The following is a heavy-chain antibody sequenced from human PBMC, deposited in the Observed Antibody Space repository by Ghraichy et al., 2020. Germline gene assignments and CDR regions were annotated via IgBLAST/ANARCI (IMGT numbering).Heavy chain of an antibody. Sequence: SQTLSLTCTVSGGSISSGDYYWSWIRQPPGKGLEWIGYIYYSGSTYYNPSLKSRVTISVDTSKNQFSLKLSSVTAADTAVYYCARGPYSSSWSGDYYYYGMDVWGQGTTVTVSS. J-gene: IGHJ6*02. V-gene: IGHV4-30-4*01. CDR2: IYYSGST. CDR1: GGSISSGDYY. CDR3: ARGPYSSSWSGDYYYYGMDV. D-gene: IGHD6-13*01.